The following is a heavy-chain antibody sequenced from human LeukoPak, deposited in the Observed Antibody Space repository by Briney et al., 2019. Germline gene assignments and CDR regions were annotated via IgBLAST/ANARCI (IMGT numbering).Heavy chain of an antibody. D-gene: IGHD5-18*01. CDR3: AGQRYSYGVYDAFDI. Sequence: GASVKVSCKASGYTFTSYDINWVRQATGQGLEWMGWMNPNSGNTGYAQKFQGRVTMTRNTSINTAYMELSSLRSEDTAVYYCAGQRYSYGVYDAFDIWGQGTMVTVSS. J-gene: IGHJ3*02. V-gene: IGHV1-8*01. CDR1: GYTFTSYD. CDR2: MNPNSGNT.